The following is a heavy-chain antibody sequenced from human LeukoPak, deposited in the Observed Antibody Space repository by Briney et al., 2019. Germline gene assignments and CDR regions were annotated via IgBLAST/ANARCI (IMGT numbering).Heavy chain of an antibody. CDR1: GFTFSSYA. CDR2: ISGSGDGT. J-gene: IGHJ4*02. D-gene: IGHD5-12*01. Sequence: PGGSLRFPCAATGFTFSSYAMTWVSQAPGKGLNWAAAISGSGDGTFNADSVKGRFTISRDNSKNTLNLQMNSLRAEDTAVYYCAKSAHVGTTLLDYWGQGTLVTVSS. V-gene: IGHV3-23*01. CDR3: AKSAHVGTTLLDY.